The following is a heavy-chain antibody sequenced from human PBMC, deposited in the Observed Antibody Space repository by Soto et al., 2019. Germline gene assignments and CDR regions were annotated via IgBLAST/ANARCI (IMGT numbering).Heavy chain of an antibody. CDR2: IIPIFGTA. V-gene: IGHV1-69*13. Sequence: SVKVSCKASGGTFSSYAISWVRQAPGQGLEWMGGIIPIFGTANYAQKFQGRVAITADESTSTAYMELSSLRSEDTAVYYCARGYCSGGSCYSGYWGQGTLVTVSS. D-gene: IGHD2-15*01. CDR1: GGTFSSYA. CDR3: ARGYCSGGSCYSGY. J-gene: IGHJ4*02.